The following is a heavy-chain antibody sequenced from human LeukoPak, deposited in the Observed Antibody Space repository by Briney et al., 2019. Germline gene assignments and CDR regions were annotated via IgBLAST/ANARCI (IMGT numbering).Heavy chain of an antibody. D-gene: IGHD3-22*01. CDR2: INHSGST. V-gene: IGHV4-34*01. CDR1: GGSFSGYY. Sequence: SETLSLTCAVYGGSFSGYYWSWIRQPPGKGLEWIGEINHSGSTNYNPSLKSRVTISVDTSKNQFSLKLSSVTAADTAVYYCARREDSSGYYYTRPGRFDYWGQGTLVTVSS. J-gene: IGHJ4*02. CDR3: ARREDSSGYYYTRPGRFDY.